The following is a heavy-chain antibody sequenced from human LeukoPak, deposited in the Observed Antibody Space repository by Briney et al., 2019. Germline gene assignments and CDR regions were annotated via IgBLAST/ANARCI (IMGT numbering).Heavy chain of an antibody. V-gene: IGHV4-59*01. CDR1: GGSISSYY. CDR2: IYYSGST. Sequence: SETLSLTCTVFGGSISSYYWSWIRQPPGKGLEWIGYIYYSGSTNYNPSLKSRVTISVDTSKNQFSLKLSSVTAADTAVYYCARDGNPFDYWGQGILVTVSS. CDR3: ARDGNPFDY. J-gene: IGHJ4*02.